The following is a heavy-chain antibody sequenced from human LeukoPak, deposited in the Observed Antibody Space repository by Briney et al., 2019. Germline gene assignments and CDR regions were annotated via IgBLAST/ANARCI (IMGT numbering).Heavy chain of an antibody. V-gene: IGHV1-8*01. D-gene: IGHD2-2*01. CDR3: ARGGPIVVVPAAIRFGYYYYMDV. CDR2: MNPNSGNT. J-gene: IGHJ6*03. Sequence: EASVKVSCKASGYTFTSYDINWVRQATGQGLEWMGWMNPNSGNTGYAQKFQGRVTMTRNTSISTAYMELSSLRSEDTAVYYCARGGPIVVVPAAIRFGYYYYMDVWGKGTTVTISS. CDR1: GYTFTSYD.